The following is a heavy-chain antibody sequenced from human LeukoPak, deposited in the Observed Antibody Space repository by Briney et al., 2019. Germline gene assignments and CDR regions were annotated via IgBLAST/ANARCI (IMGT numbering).Heavy chain of an antibody. D-gene: IGHD2-21*01. CDR1: GGTFSSYA. Sequence: ASVKVSCKASGGTFSSYAISWVRQAPGQRLEWMGWINAGNGNTKYSQKFQGRVTITRDTSASTAYMELSSLRSEDTAVYYCARDRDWRGFDPWGQGTLVTVSS. CDR2: INAGNGNT. CDR3: ARDRDWRGFDP. J-gene: IGHJ5*02. V-gene: IGHV1-3*01.